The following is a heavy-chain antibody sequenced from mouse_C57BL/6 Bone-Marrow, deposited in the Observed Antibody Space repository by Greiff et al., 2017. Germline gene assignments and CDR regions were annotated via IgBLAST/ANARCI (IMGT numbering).Heavy chain of an antibody. V-gene: IGHV2-6*01. J-gene: IGHJ1*03. Sequence: QVQLKQSGPGLVAPSQSLSITCTVSGFSLTSYGVDWVRQSPGKGLEWLGVIWGVGSTNYNSALKSRLSISKDNSKSQVFLKMNSLQTDDTAMYYGARSYYGSSYWYFDVWGTGTTVTVSS. CDR1: GFSLTSYG. CDR3: ARSYYGSSYWYFDV. D-gene: IGHD1-1*01. CDR2: IWGVGST.